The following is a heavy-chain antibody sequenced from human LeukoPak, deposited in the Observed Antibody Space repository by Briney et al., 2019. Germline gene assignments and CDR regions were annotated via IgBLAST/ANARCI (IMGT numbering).Heavy chain of an antibody. V-gene: IGHV1-2*02. D-gene: IGHD6-19*01. Sequence: ASVKVSCKASGYSFADYYMHWVRQAPGQGLEWMGWINPNSGGTNYAQKFQGRVTMTRDTSISTAYMELSRLRSDDTAVYYCARGRAVAGTFVHYYYYMDVWGKGTTVTISS. CDR2: INPNSGGT. CDR1: GYSFADYY. J-gene: IGHJ6*03. CDR3: ARGRAVAGTFVHYYYYMDV.